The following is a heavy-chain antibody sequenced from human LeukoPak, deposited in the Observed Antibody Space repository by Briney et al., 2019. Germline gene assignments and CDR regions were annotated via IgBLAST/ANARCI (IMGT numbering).Heavy chain of an antibody. Sequence: ASETLSLTCTVSGGSISSYYWSWIRQPPGKGLEWIGYIYHSGSTYYNPSLKSRVTISVDRSKNQFSLKLSSVTAADTAVYYCAREAPDYDILTGSPQTDAFDIWGQGTMVTVSS. CDR3: AREAPDYDILTGSPQTDAFDI. CDR2: IYHSGST. V-gene: IGHV4-59*12. CDR1: GGSISSYY. D-gene: IGHD3-9*01. J-gene: IGHJ3*02.